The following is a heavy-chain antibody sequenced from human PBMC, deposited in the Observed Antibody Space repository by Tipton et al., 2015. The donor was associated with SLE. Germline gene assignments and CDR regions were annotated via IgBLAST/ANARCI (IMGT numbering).Heavy chain of an antibody. V-gene: IGHV4-59*01. D-gene: IGHD3-16*01. J-gene: IGHJ2*01. CDR2: IYYSGST. CDR3: ARDPAGGAYFDL. Sequence: LRLSCTVSGGSISSYYWSWIRQPPGKGLEWIGCIYYSGSTNYNPSLKSRVTISVDTSKNQFSLKLSSVTAADTAVYYCARDPAGGAYFDLWGRGTLVTVSS. CDR1: GGSISSYY.